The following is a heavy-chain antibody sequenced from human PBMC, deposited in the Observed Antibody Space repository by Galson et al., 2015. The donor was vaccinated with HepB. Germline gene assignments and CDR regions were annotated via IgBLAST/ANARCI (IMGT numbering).Heavy chain of an antibody. CDR3: ARDVLAYCGGDCYWDAFDI. J-gene: IGHJ3*02. D-gene: IGHD2-21*02. Sequence: SLRLSCAASGSTVSSNYMSWVRQAPGKGLEWVSVIYSGGSTYYADSVKGRFTISRDNSKNTLYLQMNSLRAEDTAVYYCARDVLAYCGGDCYWDAFDIWGQGTMVTVSS. CDR2: IYSGGST. V-gene: IGHV3-66*02. CDR1: GSTVSSNY.